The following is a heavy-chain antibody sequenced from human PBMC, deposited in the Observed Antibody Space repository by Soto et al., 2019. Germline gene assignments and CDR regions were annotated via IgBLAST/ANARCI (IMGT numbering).Heavy chain of an antibody. J-gene: IGHJ6*02. V-gene: IGHV3-23*01. CDR3: ARDDEYSGNGMDV. CDR2: INGNGAYT. CDR1: GITFSTFSSYA. Sequence: EVQLLESGGGLVQPGGSLRLSCAASGITFSTFSSYAMSWVRHAPGKGLEWVSGINGNGAYTYHVDSVKGRFTISRDNSKNTVYLQMNSLRAEDTAVYYCARDDEYSGNGMDVWGQGTTVTVS. D-gene: IGHD3-10*01.